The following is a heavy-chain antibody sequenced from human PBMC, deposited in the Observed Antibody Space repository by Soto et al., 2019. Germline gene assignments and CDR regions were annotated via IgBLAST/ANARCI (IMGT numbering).Heavy chain of an antibody. CDR2: MYYSGST. D-gene: IGHD1-7*01. CDR3: VRHETGTMYNS. CDR1: GGSSSSYI. Sequence: SETLSLTCTVSGGSSSSYIWSWIRQPPGKGPEWIGSMYYSGSTNYNPSLKSRVTMSVDMSKNQLSLKLTSVTAADTAVYYCVRHETGTMYNSWGQGTLVTVSS. J-gene: IGHJ4*02. V-gene: IGHV4-59*08.